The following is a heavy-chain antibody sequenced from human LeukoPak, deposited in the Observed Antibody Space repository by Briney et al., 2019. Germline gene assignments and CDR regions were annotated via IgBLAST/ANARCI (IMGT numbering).Heavy chain of an antibody. CDR2: INSDGGST. CDR1: GFTFSNYW. CDR3: AIGADSGYSSDN. J-gene: IGHJ4*02. V-gene: IGHV3-74*01. Sequence: PGGSLRLSCAASGFTFSNYWMHWVRQAPGKGLVWVSRINSDGGSTNYADSVKGRFTISRDNAKNTLYLQMNSLRAQGTAVYYSAIGADSGYSSDNWGQGTLVSVSS. D-gene: IGHD3-9*01.